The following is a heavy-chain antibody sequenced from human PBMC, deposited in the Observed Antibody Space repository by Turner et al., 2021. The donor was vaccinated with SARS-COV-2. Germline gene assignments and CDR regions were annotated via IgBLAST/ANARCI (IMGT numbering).Heavy chain of an antibody. CDR3: ARGYSSGWYQRGAFDI. Sequence: EVQLVESGGGLIQPGGSLRLSCAASGFTVSSNYMSWVRQAPGKGLEWVSVIYSGGSTYYADSVKGRFTISRDNSKNTLYLQMNSLRAEDTAVYYCARGYSSGWYQRGAFDIWCQGTMVTVSS. CDR2: IYSGGST. J-gene: IGHJ3*02. CDR1: GFTVSSNY. D-gene: IGHD6-19*01. V-gene: IGHV3-53*01.